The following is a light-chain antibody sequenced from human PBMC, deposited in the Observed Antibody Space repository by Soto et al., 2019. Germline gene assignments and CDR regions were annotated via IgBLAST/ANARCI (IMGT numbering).Light chain of an antibody. CDR1: SSDVGGYNY. CDR2: EVN. V-gene: IGLV2-8*01. J-gene: IGLJ1*01. Sequence: QYALTQPPSASGSPGQSVTISCTGTSSDVGGYNYVSWYQQHPGKAPKLMIYEVNKRPPGVPDRFSGSKSGNTASLTVSGLQAEDEADYYCSSYAGSNNYVFGTGTKLTVL. CDR3: SSYAGSNNYV.